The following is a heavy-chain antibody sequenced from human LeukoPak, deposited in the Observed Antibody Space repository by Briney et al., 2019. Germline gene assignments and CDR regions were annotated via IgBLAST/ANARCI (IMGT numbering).Heavy chain of an antibody. J-gene: IGHJ3*02. CDR3: ARASLSTVTVDAFDI. CDR2: INPSGGST. CDR1: GYTFTSYY. V-gene: IGHV1-46*01. Sequence: ASVKVSCKASGYTFTSYYMHWVRQAPGQGLEWMGIINPSGGSTSYAQKFQGRVTMTRDTSTSTVYMELSSLRSEDTAVYYCARASLSTVTVDAFDIWGQGTMVTVSS. D-gene: IGHD4-17*01.